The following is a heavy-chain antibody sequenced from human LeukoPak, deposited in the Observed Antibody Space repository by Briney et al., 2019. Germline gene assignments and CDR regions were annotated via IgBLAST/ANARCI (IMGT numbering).Heavy chain of an antibody. CDR2: INPSGGST. J-gene: IGHJ4*02. CDR1: GYTFTSYY. Sequence: ASVKVSCKASGYTFTSYYIHWVRQAPGQGLEWMGIINPSGGSTSYAQKFQGRVTMTRDTSTSTVYMELSSLRSEDTAVYYCARSLGILGYYYDSSGYSPPDYWGQGTLVTVSS. D-gene: IGHD3-22*01. CDR3: ARSLGILGYYYDSSGYSPPDY. V-gene: IGHV1-46*01.